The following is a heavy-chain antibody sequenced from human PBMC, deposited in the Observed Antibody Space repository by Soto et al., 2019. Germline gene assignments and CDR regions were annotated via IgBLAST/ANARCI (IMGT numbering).Heavy chain of an antibody. CDR2: IYYSGST. V-gene: IGHV4-59*01. Sequence: SETLSLTCTVSGGSISSYYWSWIRQPPGKGLEWIGYIYYSGSTNYNPSLKSRVTISVDTSKNQFSLKLSSVTAADTAVYYCAREGVDNCTNGVCGMYYMDVWGKGTTVTVSS. J-gene: IGHJ6*03. D-gene: IGHD2-8*01. CDR1: GGSISSYY. CDR3: AREGVDNCTNGVCGMYYMDV.